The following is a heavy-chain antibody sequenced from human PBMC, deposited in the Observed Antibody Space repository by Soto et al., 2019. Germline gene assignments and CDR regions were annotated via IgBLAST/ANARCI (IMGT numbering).Heavy chain of an antibody. CDR1: GINFSRAW. CDR2: IKSKFDGETI. J-gene: IGHJ4*02. V-gene: IGHV3-15*01. Sequence: GGSLRLSCAASGINFSRAWMSWVRQAPGKGLEWVGRIKSKFDGETIDYAAPVKGRFTISRDDSKNIVYLQMNSLNTEDTAVYYCTTIPVLLRLGELSPSAYWGQGTLVTVSS. CDR3: TTIPVLLRLGELSPSAY. D-gene: IGHD3-16*02.